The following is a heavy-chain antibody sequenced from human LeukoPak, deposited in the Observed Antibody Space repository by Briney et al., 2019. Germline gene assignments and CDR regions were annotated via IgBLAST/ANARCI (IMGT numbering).Heavy chain of an antibody. CDR1: GYTFTSYY. D-gene: IGHD1-26*01. V-gene: IGHV1-46*01. J-gene: IGHJ4*02. CDR2: INPSGGST. CDR3: ARPSGSYYDY. Sequence: ASVKVSCKASGYTFTSYYMHWVRQAPGQGLEWMGIINPSGGSTSYAQKLQGRVTMTTDTSTSTAYMELRSLRSDDTAVYYCARPSGSYYDYWGQGTLVTVSS.